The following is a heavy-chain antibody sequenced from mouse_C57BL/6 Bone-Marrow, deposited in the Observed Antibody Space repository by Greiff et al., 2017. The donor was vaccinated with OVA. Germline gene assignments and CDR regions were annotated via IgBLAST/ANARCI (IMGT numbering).Heavy chain of an antibody. Sequence: VPLPPSGAELVRPGSSVTLSCKASGYTFTSYWMHWVKQRPIQGLEWIGNIDPSDSETHYNQKFKDKATLTVDKSSSTAYMQLSSLTSEDSAVYYCARKDGYWGQGTTLTVSS. CDR1: GYTFTSYW. CDR2: IDPSDSET. CDR3: ARKDGY. J-gene: IGHJ2*01. V-gene: IGHV1-52*01. D-gene: IGHD2-3*01.